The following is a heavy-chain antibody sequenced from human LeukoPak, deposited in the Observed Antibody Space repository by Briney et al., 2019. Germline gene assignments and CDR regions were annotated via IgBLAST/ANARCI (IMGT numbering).Heavy chain of an antibody. Sequence: PGRSLRLSCAASGFTFSSYAMHWVRQAPGKGLEWVAVISYDGSNKYYADSVKGRFTISRDNAKNSLYLQMNSLRAEDTALYYCAKDFTMATSYWYFDLWGRGTLVTVSS. V-gene: IGHV3-30-3*01. CDR2: ISYDGSNK. CDR1: GFTFSSYA. J-gene: IGHJ2*01. CDR3: AKDFTMATSYWYFDL. D-gene: IGHD5-24*01.